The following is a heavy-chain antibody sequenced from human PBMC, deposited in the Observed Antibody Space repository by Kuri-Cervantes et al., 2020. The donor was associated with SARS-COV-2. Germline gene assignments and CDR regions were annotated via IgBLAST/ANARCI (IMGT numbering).Heavy chain of an antibody. D-gene: IGHD3-22*01. CDR2: ISSSSSTI. CDR3: ARENQGNYYDSSGYYHYYYYGVDV. J-gene: IGHJ6*02. V-gene: IGHV3-48*02. CDR1: GFTFSSYS. Sequence: GGSLRLSCAASGFTFSSYSMNWVRQAPGKGLEWVSYISSSSSTIYYADSVKGRFTISRDNAKNSLYLQMNSLRDEDTAVYYCARENQGNYYDSSGYYHYYYYGVDVWGQGTTVTVSS.